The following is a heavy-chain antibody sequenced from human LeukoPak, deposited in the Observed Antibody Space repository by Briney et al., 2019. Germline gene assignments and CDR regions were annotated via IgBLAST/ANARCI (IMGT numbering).Heavy chain of an antibody. CDR3: ARDRYAYYDFWSGYYPGVGYYYYYGMDV. Sequence: AGGSLRLSCAASGFTFSSYSMNWVRQAPGKGLEWVSSISSSSYIYYADSVKGRFTISRDNAKNSLYLQMNSLRAEDTAVYYCARDRYAYYDFWSGYYPGVGYYYYYGMDVWGQGTTVTVSS. CDR1: GFTFSSYS. CDR2: ISSSSYI. J-gene: IGHJ6*02. V-gene: IGHV3-21*01. D-gene: IGHD3-3*01.